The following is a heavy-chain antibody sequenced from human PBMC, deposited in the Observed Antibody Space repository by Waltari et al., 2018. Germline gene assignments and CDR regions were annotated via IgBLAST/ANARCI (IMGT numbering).Heavy chain of an antibody. D-gene: IGHD3-10*01. J-gene: IGHJ4*02. CDR2: SIPMFGRG. CDR3: ATDYYRSGSGSYCDQ. Sequence: WGGQAPGQGLEWMGGSIPMFGRGSSEQKCQGRVTITADKSTRTAYMELNSRRSEDTAVYYCATDYYRSGSGSYCDQWGQGTLVTVSS. V-gene: IGHV1-69*06.